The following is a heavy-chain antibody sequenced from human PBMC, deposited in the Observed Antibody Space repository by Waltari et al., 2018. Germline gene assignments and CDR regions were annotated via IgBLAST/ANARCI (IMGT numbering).Heavy chain of an antibody. CDR3: ARAVAGFYFDN. Sequence: EVQLVESGGGLVQPGGSLRLSCAASGFTFNSHWMHWVRQVPGKGLVWVSRINSDGSTTTYADSVKGRLTISRDNAKNTLYLQMNSLRAEDTAVYYCARAVAGFYFDNWGQGALVTVSS. D-gene: IGHD6-19*01. CDR2: INSDGSTT. J-gene: IGHJ4*02. V-gene: IGHV3-74*01. CDR1: GFTFNSHW.